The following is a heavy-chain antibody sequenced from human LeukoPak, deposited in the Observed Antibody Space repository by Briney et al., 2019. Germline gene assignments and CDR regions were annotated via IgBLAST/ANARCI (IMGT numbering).Heavy chain of an antibody. Sequence: ASVKVSCKASGYTFTSYYMHWVRQAPGQGLEWMGIINPSGGSTSYAQRFQGRVTMTRDTSTSTVYMELSSLRSEDTAVYYCARLGALEGEDIVVVPAAKGSHYYMDVWGKGTTVTVSS. CDR3: ARLGALEGEDIVVVPAAKGSHYYMDV. CDR1: GYTFTSYY. J-gene: IGHJ6*03. V-gene: IGHV1-46*01. CDR2: INPSGGST. D-gene: IGHD2-2*01.